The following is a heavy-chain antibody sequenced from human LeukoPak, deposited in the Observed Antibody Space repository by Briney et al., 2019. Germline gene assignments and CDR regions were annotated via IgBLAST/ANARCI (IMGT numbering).Heavy chain of an antibody. CDR1: GFTFSSYS. J-gene: IGHJ4*02. Sequence: GGSLRLSCAASGFTFSSYSMNWVRHAPGKGLEWVSSISSSSSYIYYADSVKGRFTISRDNAKNSLYLQMNSLRAEDTAVYYCAREGKYYDSSGCIDYWGQGTLVTVSS. CDR2: ISSSSSYI. CDR3: AREGKYYDSSGCIDY. D-gene: IGHD3-22*01. V-gene: IGHV3-21*01.